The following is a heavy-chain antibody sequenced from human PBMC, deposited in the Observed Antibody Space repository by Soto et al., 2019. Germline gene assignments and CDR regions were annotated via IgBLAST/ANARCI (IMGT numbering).Heavy chain of an antibody. CDR2: ISYDGSNK. D-gene: IGHD4-17*01. J-gene: IGHJ6*02. CDR3: AKDYGSYGDYYQYYYYYGMDV. Sequence: GGSLRLSCGASGFTFGGYGGHWVRQDPGKGLEWVAVISYDGSNKYYADSVKGRFTISRDNSKNTLYLQMNSLRAEDTAVYYCAKDYGSYGDYYQYYYYYGMDVWGQGTTVTVSS. CDR1: GFTFGGYG. V-gene: IGHV3-30*18.